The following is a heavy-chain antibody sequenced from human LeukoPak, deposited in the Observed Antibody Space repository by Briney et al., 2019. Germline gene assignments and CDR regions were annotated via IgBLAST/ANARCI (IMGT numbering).Heavy chain of an antibody. Sequence: ASVKVSCKASAYTVSTYGVTWGRQAPGQGLGLMGWISTFNATTNCAQRVQGRVTMTTDTSTSTAYLDLRSPRSADTAVYYCALFWFREPMSFDIWGQGTMVTVSS. D-gene: IGHD3-10*01. CDR2: ISTFNATT. J-gene: IGHJ3*02. CDR1: AYTVSTYG. CDR3: ALFWFREPMSFDI. V-gene: IGHV1-18*01.